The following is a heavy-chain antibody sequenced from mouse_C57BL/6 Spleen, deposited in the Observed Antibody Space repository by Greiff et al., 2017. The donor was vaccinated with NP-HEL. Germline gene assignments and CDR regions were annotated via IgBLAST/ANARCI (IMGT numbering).Heavy chain of an antibody. V-gene: IGHV5-17*01. CDR1: GFTFSDYG. D-gene: IGHD2-4*01. Sequence: EVKLMESGGGLVKPGGSLKLSCAASGFTFSDYGMHWVRQAPEKGLEWVAYISSGSSTIYYADTVKGRFTISRDNAKNTLFLQMTSLRSEDTAMYYCARGIYYDYIPDYWGQGTTLTVSS. CDR2: ISSGSSTI. J-gene: IGHJ2*01. CDR3: ARGIYYDYIPDY.